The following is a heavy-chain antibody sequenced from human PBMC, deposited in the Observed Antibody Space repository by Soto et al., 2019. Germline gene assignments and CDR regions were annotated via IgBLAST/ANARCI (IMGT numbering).Heavy chain of an antibody. CDR2: INHRGST. CDR1: GGSFRGYY. Sequence: QVQLQQWGAGLLKPSETLSLTCAVYGGSFRGYYWSWIRQSPGKGVEWIGEINHRGSTSYNPSLKSRVTLSVDTSKNQFSLELSSVTAADTAVYYCARGVYSTIFGVVSLDYWGQGTLVTVSS. D-gene: IGHD3-3*01. J-gene: IGHJ4*02. V-gene: IGHV4-34*01. CDR3: ARGVYSTIFGVVSLDY.